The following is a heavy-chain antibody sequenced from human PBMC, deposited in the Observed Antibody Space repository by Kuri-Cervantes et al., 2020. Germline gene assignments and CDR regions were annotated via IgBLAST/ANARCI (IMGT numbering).Heavy chain of an antibody. CDR1: GFTFSRYA. Sequence: GGSLRLSCAASGFTFSRYAMSWVRQAPGKGLEWVSAISGSGGSTYYADSVKGRFTISRDNSKNTLYLKMNSLRAEDTAVYYCARASSSLGVLGYWGQGTLVTVSS. D-gene: IGHD6-13*01. CDR2: ISGSGGST. V-gene: IGHV3-23*01. CDR3: ARASSSLGVLGY. J-gene: IGHJ4*02.